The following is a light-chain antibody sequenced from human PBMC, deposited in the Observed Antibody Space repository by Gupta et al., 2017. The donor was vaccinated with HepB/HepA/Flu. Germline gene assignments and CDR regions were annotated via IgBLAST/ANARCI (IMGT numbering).Light chain of an antibody. V-gene: IGKV2-28*01. CDR3: MQALQGSIT. CDR1: QSLLHTNGYNY. Sequence: DIVMTQSPLSLTVTPGEPASISCRSSQSLLHTNGYNYLDWYLQKPGQSPQLLIYVASYRASGVPDRFSGTGSGTNFTLKISRVEAEDVGVYYCMQALQGSITFGRGTRLEIK. J-gene: IGKJ5*01. CDR2: VAS.